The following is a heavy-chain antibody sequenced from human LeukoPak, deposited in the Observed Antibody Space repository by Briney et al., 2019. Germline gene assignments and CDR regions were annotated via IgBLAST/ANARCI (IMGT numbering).Heavy chain of an antibody. CDR2: ISGSGGST. CDR3: AKDRAVGAARRSFDY. CDR1: GFTFSSYG. Sequence: TGGSLRLSCAASGFTFSSYGMSWVRQAPGKGLEWVSAISGSGGSTYYADSVKGRFTISRDNSKNTLYLQMNSLRAEDTAVYYCAKDRAVGAARRSFDYWGQGTLVTVSS. D-gene: IGHD1-26*01. V-gene: IGHV3-23*01. J-gene: IGHJ4*02.